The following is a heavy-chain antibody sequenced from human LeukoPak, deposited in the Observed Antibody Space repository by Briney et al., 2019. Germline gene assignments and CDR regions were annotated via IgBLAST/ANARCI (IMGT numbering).Heavy chain of an antibody. V-gene: IGHV4-34*01. Sequence: PSETLSLTCTVSGGSISSYYWSWIRQPPGKGLEWIGEINHSGSTNYNPSLKSRVTISVDTSKNQFSLKLSSVTAADTAVYYCARGYDYVWGSYRRYNYFDYWGQGTLVTVSS. J-gene: IGHJ4*02. D-gene: IGHD3-16*02. CDR2: INHSGST. CDR1: GGSISSYY. CDR3: ARGYDYVWGSYRRYNYFDY.